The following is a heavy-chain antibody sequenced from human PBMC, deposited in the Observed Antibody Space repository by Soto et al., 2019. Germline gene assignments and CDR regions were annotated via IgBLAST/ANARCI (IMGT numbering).Heavy chain of an antibody. D-gene: IGHD3-16*01. CDR1: GFTFSSYG. CDR3: AKDHVLL. J-gene: IGHJ4*02. CDR2: ISYDGSNK. V-gene: IGHV3-30*18. Sequence: GGSLRLSCAASGFTFSSYGMHWVRQAPGKGLEWVAVISYDGSNKYYADSVKGRFTISRDNSKNTLYLQMNSLRAEDTAVYYCAKDHVLLWGQGTLVTVSS.